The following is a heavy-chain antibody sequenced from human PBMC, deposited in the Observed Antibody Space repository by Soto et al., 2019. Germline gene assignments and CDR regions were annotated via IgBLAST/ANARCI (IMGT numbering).Heavy chain of an antibody. CDR3: ARDRCSGGSLCGMDV. CDR2: INPNSGGT. J-gene: IGHJ6*02. Sequence: ASVKVSCKASGYTFTGYYMHWVRQAPGQGLEWMGWINPNSGGTNYAQKFQGWVTMTRDTSISTAYMELSRLRSDDTAVYYCARDRCSGGSLCGMDVWGQGTTVTVSS. D-gene: IGHD2-15*01. V-gene: IGHV1-2*04. CDR1: GYTFTGYY.